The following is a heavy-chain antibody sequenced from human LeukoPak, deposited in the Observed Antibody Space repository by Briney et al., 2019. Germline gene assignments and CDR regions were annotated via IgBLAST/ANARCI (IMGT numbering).Heavy chain of an antibody. CDR2: MSPNSGNT. J-gene: IGHJ6*03. CDR3: ARNGRLDYYYYYMDV. CDR1: GYTFTSYD. Sequence: ASVKVSCKASGYTFTSYDINWVRQATGQGLEWMGWMSPNSGNTGYAQKFQGRVTMTRNTSISTAYMELSSLRSEDTAVYYCARNGRLDYYYYYMDVWGKGTTVTVSS. V-gene: IGHV1-8*01. D-gene: IGHD2-8*01.